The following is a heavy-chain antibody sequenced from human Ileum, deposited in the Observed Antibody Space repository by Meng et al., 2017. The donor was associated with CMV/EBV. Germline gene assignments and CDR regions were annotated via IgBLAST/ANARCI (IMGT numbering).Heavy chain of an antibody. Sequence: QLQESDPGLVKSSETLSLTCTVSGGSVNNYYWSWIRQSAGKGLEWIGRFYSSDTYNYHPSLDSRVTMSLDTSKNQFSLNLRSVTAADTATYYCVRGPGASTREGFDYWGLGTLVTVSS. CDR2: FYSSDTY. CDR3: VRGPGASTREGFDY. D-gene: IGHD1-26*01. CDR1: GGSVNNYY. V-gene: IGHV4-4*07. J-gene: IGHJ4*02.